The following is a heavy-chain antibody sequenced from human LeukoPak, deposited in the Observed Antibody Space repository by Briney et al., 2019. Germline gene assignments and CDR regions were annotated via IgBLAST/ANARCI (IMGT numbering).Heavy chain of an antibody. Sequence: PGGSLRLSCAASGFTFSSYGMHWVRQAPGKGLEWVAFIRYDGSNKYYADSVKGRFTISRDNSKNTLYLQMNSLRAEDTAVYYCAKGNVGATVTDAFDIWGQGTTVTVSS. V-gene: IGHV3-30*02. D-gene: IGHD1-26*01. CDR3: AKGNVGATVTDAFDI. J-gene: IGHJ3*02. CDR1: GFTFSSYG. CDR2: IRYDGSNK.